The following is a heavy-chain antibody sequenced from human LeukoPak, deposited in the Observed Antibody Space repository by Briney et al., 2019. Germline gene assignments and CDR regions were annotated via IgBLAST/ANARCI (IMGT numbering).Heavy chain of an antibody. D-gene: IGHD3-22*01. CDR2: ISAYNGNT. CDR3: ARAKYYYDSSGYYEPDAFDI. CDR1: GYTFTSYG. V-gene: IGHV1-18*01. J-gene: IGHJ3*02. Sequence: GASVKVSCKASGYTFTSYGISWVRQAPGQGLEWMGWISAYNGNTNYAQKLQGRVTMTTDTSTSTAYMELRSLRSDDTAVYYCARAKYYYDSSGYYEPDAFDIWGQGTMVTVSS.